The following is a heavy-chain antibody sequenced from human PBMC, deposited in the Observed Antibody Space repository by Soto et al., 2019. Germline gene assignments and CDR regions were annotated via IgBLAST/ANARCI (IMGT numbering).Heavy chain of an antibody. J-gene: IGHJ6*02. Sequence: PGESLKISCKGSGYSFTSYWISWVRQMPGKGLEWMGRIDPSDSYTNYSPSFQGHVTISADKSISTAYLQWSSLKALDTAMYYCARSGYDFWSGYYTYYYYGMDVWGQGTTVTVSS. CDR1: GYSFTSYW. V-gene: IGHV5-10-1*01. D-gene: IGHD3-3*01. CDR2: IDPSDSYT. CDR3: ARSGYDFWSGYYTYYYYGMDV.